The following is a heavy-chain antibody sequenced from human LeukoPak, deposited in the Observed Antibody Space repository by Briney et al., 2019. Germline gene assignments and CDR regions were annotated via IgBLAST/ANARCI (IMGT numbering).Heavy chain of an antibody. CDR1: GFTFSSYE. Sequence: GGSLRLSCAASGFTFSSYEMNWVRQAPGKGLEWVSYVSSSGSTIYYADSVKGRFTISRDNSKNTLYLQMNSLRAEDTAVYYCAKDRGPLGVDYWGQGTLVTVSS. J-gene: IGHJ4*02. D-gene: IGHD3-16*01. V-gene: IGHV3-48*03. CDR3: AKDRGPLGVDY. CDR2: VSSSGSTI.